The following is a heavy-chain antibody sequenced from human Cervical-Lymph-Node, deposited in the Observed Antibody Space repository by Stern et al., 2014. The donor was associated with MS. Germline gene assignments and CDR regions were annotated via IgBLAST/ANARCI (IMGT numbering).Heavy chain of an antibody. V-gene: IGHV1-69*01. D-gene: IGHD3-3*01. CDR1: GGTFNNYA. CDR2: IIPMFGTA. J-gene: IGHJ6*02. CDR3: ARAAVSYYDFWSGYYPSYYNYGMDV. Sequence: QVQLGQSGAEVKKPGSSVKVSCKASGGTFNNYAISWVRQAPGQGLEWMGGIIPMFGTANYAQKFQGRVTITADESTSTAYMELSSLRSEDTAVYYCARAAVSYYDFWSGYYPSYYNYGMDVWGQGTTVTVSS.